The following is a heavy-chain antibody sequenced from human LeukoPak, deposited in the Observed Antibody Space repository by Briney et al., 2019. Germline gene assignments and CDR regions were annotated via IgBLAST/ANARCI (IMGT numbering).Heavy chain of an antibody. Sequence: GESLKISCKGSGYSFTTNWIGWVRQMPGNGLEWMGIIYPGDSDTRYSPSFQGQVTISADKSISTAYLQWSSLKASDTAMYYCARLVGSSGWYGSGDYWGQGTLVTVSS. V-gene: IGHV5-51*01. CDR2: IYPGDSDT. D-gene: IGHD6-19*01. J-gene: IGHJ4*02. CDR1: GYSFTTNW. CDR3: ARLVGSSGWYGSGDY.